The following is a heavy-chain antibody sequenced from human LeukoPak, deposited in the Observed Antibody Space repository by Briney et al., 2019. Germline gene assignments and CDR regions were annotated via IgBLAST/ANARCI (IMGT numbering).Heavy chain of an antibody. Sequence: ASVKVSCKTSGYNFINSAVTWVRQAPGQGLEWMGWISGDNGNTNYAQKFQDRVTMTRDTSTSTAYMELRSLRSDDTAVYYCARARTGDGKNYYYYYMDVWGKGTTVTVSS. CDR3: ARARTGDGKNYYYYYMDV. CDR2: ISGDNGNT. D-gene: IGHD7-27*01. CDR1: GYNFINSA. V-gene: IGHV1-18*01. J-gene: IGHJ6*03.